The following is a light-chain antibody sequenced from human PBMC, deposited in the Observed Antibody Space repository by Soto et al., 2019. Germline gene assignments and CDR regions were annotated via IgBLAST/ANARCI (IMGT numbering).Light chain of an antibody. CDR3: QTWGTGIRV. CDR1: SGHSNYA. CDR2: LNSDGSH. V-gene: IGLV4-69*01. J-gene: IGLJ3*02. Sequence: QPVLTQSPSVSASLGASVKLTCTLSSGHSNYAIAWHQQQPDKGPRYLMKLNSDGSHSKGDGIPDRFSGSNSGAERYLTISSLQSEDEADYYCQTWGTGIRVFGGGTKLTVL.